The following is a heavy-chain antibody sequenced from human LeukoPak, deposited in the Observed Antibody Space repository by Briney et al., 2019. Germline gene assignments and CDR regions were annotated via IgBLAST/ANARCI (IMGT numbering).Heavy chain of an antibody. J-gene: IGHJ4*02. V-gene: IGHV4-4*07. CDR1: GCSISSYY. CDR2: INTSGST. Sequence: SETLSLTCTVSGCSISSYYWSWIRQPAGKGLEWIGRINTSGSTNYIPSLKSRVTMSVDTSKNQFSLKLTSVTAADTAVYYCARTIASLIYSSSWSFDYWGQGTLVTVSS. CDR3: ARTIASLIYSSSWSFDY. D-gene: IGHD6-13*01.